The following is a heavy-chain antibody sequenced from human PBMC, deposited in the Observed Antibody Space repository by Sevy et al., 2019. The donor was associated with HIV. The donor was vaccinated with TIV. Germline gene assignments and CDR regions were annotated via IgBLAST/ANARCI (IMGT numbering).Heavy chain of an antibody. CDR3: ARDSPVLLYGDSGFQH. D-gene: IGHD4-17*01. J-gene: IGHJ1*01. CDR1: GFTVSSNY. CDR2: IYSGGST. Sequence: GGSLRLSCAASGFTVSSNYMSWVRQAPGKGLEWVSVIYSGGSTYYADSVKGRFTISRDNPKNTLYLQMNSLRAEDTAVYYCARDSPVLLYGDSGFQHWGQGTLFTVSS. V-gene: IGHV3-66*01.